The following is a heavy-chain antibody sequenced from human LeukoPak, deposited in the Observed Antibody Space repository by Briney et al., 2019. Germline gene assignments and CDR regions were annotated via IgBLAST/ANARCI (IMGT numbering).Heavy chain of an antibody. CDR1: EDTFTYYH. CDR2: VYATGGTT. V-gene: IGHV1-46*01. CDR3: ATEAPRSYYFYY. J-gene: IGHJ4*02. Sequence: ASVKVSCKASEDTFTYYHIHWVRQAPGQGDEWMGAVYATGGTTINTQNFQGRVTMTRDTSTGTVYMELSSLRFEDTAMYYCATEAPRSYYFYYWGQGILVTVSS.